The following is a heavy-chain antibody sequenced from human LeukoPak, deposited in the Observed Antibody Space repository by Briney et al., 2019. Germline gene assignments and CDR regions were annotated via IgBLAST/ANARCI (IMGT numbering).Heavy chain of an antibody. CDR2: ISYSGSS. CDR1: GGSISTSRYY. V-gene: IGHV4-39*07. J-gene: IGHJ5*02. Sequence: SETLSLTCTVSGGSISTSRYYWGWISQPPGKGLEWIASISYSGSSYYNPSLKSRVTISVDTSKNQVSLQLSSVTAADTAVYYCVRDDYGDYTRRFDPWGQGTLVTVSS. D-gene: IGHD4-17*01. CDR3: VRDDYGDYTRRFDP.